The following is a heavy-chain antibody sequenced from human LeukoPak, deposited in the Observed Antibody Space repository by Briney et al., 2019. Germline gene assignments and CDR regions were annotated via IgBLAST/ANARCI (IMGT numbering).Heavy chain of an antibody. Sequence: LETLSLTCAVYGGSFSGYYWSWIRQPPGKGLEWIGEINHSGSTNYNPSLKSRVTISVDTSKNQFSLKLSSVTAADTAVYYCASEWLRSHYYGMDVWGQGTTVTVSS. J-gene: IGHJ6*02. CDR3: ASEWLRSHYYGMDV. V-gene: IGHV4-34*01. CDR1: GGSFSGYY. D-gene: IGHD5-12*01. CDR2: INHSGST.